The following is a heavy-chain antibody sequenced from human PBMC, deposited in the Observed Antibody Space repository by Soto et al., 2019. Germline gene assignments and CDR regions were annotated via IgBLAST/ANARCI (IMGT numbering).Heavy chain of an antibody. D-gene: IGHD3-22*01. CDR1: GGSISSYY. CDR3: ARESPTYYYDSSGAFDI. V-gene: IGHV4-59*01. Sequence: SETLSLTCTVSGGSISSYYWSWIRQPPGKGLEWIGYIYYSGSTNYNPSLKSRVTISVDTSKNQFSLKLSSVTAADTAVYYCARESPTYYYDSSGAFDIWGQGTMVTVAS. J-gene: IGHJ3*02. CDR2: IYYSGST.